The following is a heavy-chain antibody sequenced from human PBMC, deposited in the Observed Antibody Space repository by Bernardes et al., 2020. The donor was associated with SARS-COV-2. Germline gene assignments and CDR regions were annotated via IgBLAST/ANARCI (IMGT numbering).Heavy chain of an antibody. D-gene: IGHD1-26*01. Sequence: SVQVSFLASLYTFPAHYLHSVRQPPSHGLAFMALFYPHSCVRRPPQGFNDRVVMTRDTSTSTSYMEMSNLRSDDTATYYCARVTNFFRGKGADFWGQGTLVIGSS. CDR2: FYPHSCVR. J-gene: IGHJ4*02. CDR3: ARVTNFFRGKGADF. CDR1: LYTFPAHY. V-gene: IGHV1-2*06.